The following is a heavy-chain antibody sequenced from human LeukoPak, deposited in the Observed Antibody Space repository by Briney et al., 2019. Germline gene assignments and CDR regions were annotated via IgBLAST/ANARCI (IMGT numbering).Heavy chain of an antibody. J-gene: IGHJ2*01. CDR3: ARDPGYYDSSGYLIYWHFDL. D-gene: IGHD3-22*01. CDR2: IYYSGRT. CDR1: GGSISSYY. Sequence: NSSETLSLTCTVSGGSISSYYWSWIRQPPGKGLEWIGYIYYSGRTNSNPSLKSRVTISVDTSKNQFSLKLSSVTAADTAVYYCARDPGYYDSSGYLIYWHFDLWGRGTLVTVSS. V-gene: IGHV4-59*01.